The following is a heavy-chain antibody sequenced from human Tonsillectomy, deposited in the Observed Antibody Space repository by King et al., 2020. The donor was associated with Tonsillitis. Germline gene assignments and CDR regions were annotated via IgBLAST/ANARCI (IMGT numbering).Heavy chain of an antibody. D-gene: IGHD6-19*01. J-gene: IGHJ4*02. V-gene: IGHV3-23*04. CDR3: AKDGGGWYTSGWYYFDY. Sequence: VQLVESGGGLVQPGGSLRLSCAASGFTFDNYAMPWFRQAPGKGLEWVSSSSGGGAHTYYADSVKGRFTISRDQSKNTLYLQMNSLRAEDTAVYFCAKDGGGWYTSGWYYFDYWGQGTLVTVSS. CDR1: GFTFDNYA. CDR2: SSGGGAHT.